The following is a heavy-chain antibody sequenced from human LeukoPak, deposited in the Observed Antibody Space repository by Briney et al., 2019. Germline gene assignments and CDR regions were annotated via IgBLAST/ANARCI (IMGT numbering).Heavy chain of an antibody. J-gene: IGHJ6*03. Sequence: GGSLRLSCEGSGFTFSRYNMNWFRQAPGKGLERVSSISGRSSYIFYADSVKGRFTTSRDNAKNSLYLQMNSLRAEDTAVYYCARDAQWLVPEGYYYYMDVWGKGTTVTVSS. CDR3: ARDAQWLVPEGYYYYMDV. D-gene: IGHD6-19*01. CDR1: GFTFSRYN. CDR2: ISGRSSYI. V-gene: IGHV3-21*01.